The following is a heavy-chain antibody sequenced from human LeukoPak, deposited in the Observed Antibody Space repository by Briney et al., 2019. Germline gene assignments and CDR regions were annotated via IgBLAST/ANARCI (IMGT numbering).Heavy chain of an antibody. J-gene: IGHJ4*02. D-gene: IGHD3-10*01. CDR1: GDSITSDTYY. V-gene: IGHV4-39*01. Sequence: SETLSLTCTVSGDSITSDTYYWGWVRQPPGKELEWIGTIYYSGTTFYNPSLKSRVTISVDTSKNQFSLRLNSVTAADTAVYYCARRHYGSGYYPYYFDYWGQGTLVTVSS. CDR2: IYYSGTT. CDR3: ARRHYGSGYYPYYFDY.